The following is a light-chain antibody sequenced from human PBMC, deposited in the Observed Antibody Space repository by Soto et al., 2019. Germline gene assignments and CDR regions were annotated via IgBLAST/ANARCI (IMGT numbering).Light chain of an antibody. V-gene: IGKV3-20*01. J-gene: IGKJ4*01. CDR1: QSVSSSY. CDR3: QQYGSSPT. Sequence: EIVLTQSPGTLSLSPGKRATLSCRASQSVSSSYLAWYQQKPGQAPRLLTYGASSRATGIPDRFSGSGSGTDFTLTISRLEPEDFAVYYCQQYGSSPTFGGGTKVDIK. CDR2: GAS.